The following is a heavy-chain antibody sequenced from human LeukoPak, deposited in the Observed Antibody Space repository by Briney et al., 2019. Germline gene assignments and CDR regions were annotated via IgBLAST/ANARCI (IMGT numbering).Heavy chain of an antibody. CDR2: INPSDGST. J-gene: IGHJ4*02. D-gene: IGHD3-3*01. Sequence: ASVKVSCKASGYSFTYHYMHWLRQAPGQGLEWIGIINPSDGSTTYAQKFQGRVTMTRDMSTGTVYMELSSLRSEDTAVYYCARDMSSVLRFLEWSPRHSLDYWGQGTLVTVSS. CDR3: ARDMSSVLRFLEWSPRHSLDY. CDR1: GYSFTYHY. V-gene: IGHV1-46*01.